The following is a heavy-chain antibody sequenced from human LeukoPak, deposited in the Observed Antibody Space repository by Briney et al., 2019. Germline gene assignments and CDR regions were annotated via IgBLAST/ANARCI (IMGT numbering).Heavy chain of an antibody. CDR2: IYSSGSP. Sequence: SETLSLTCTVSGGSFSGYYWTWIRQPPGKRLEYIGYIYSSGSPTYNPSLKSRVTISVDASKNQLTLKLSSGTAADTAVYYCARRGVYVDTVVTAGNWFDPWGQGTLVTVSS. J-gene: IGHJ5*02. D-gene: IGHD5-18*01. CDR3: ARRGVYVDTVVTAGNWFDP. CDR1: GGSFSGYY. V-gene: IGHV4-4*09.